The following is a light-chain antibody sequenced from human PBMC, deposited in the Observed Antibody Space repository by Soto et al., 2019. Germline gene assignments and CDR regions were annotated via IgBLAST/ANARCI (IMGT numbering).Light chain of an antibody. J-gene: IGKJ5*01. CDR2: GAS. V-gene: IGKV3-20*01. CDR1: QSVGTTY. CDR3: QQYGTSPIT. Sequence: EVVLTQSPGTLSLSPGERATLSCRASQSVGTTYLAWYQQKPGQAPRLLIYGASHRATGIPDRFSGSGSGTDFTLTISRLESEDFVVYFCQQYGTSPITFGHGTRLEIK.